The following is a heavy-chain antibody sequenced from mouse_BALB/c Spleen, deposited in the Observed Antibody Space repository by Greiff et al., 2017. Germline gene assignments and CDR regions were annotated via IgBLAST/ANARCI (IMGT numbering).Heavy chain of an antibody. D-gene: IGHD2-3*01. CDR2: ISSGGSYT. Sequence: EVKLVESGGGLVQPGGSLKLSCAASGFTFSSYAMSWVRQSPEKRLEWVAEISSGGSYTYYPDTVTGRFTISRDNAKNTLYLEMSSLRSEDTAMYYCARDGYYGRDAMDYWGQGTSVTVSS. CDR1: GFTFSSYA. V-gene: IGHV5-9-4*01. J-gene: IGHJ4*01. CDR3: ARDGYYGRDAMDY.